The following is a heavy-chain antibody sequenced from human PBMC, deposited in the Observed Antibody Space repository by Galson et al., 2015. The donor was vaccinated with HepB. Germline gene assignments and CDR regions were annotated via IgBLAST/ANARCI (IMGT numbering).Heavy chain of an antibody. V-gene: IGHV1-3*01. CDR1: GYTFTSYA. J-gene: IGHJ4*02. Sequence: SVKVSCKASGYTFTSYAMHWVRQAPGQRLEWMGWINAGNGNTKYSQKFQGRVTITRDTSASTAYMELSSLRSEDTAVYYCARIGNYSNGVDYWGQGTLVTVSS. CDR3: ARIGNYSNGVDY. CDR2: INAGNGNT. D-gene: IGHD1-26*01.